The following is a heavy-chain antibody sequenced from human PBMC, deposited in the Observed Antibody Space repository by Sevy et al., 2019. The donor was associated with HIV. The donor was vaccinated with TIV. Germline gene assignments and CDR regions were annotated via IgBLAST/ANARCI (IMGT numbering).Heavy chain of an antibody. Sequence: ASVKVSCKASGYTFTSYYMHWVRQAPGQGLEWMGIINPSGGSTSYAQKFQGRVTMTRDTSTSTVYMELSSLRSEDTAVYYCARDPAVVTAIHYYYGMDVWGQGTMVTVSS. D-gene: IGHD2-21*02. J-gene: IGHJ6*02. CDR2: INPSGGST. V-gene: IGHV1-46*01. CDR1: GYTFTSYY. CDR3: ARDPAVVTAIHYYYGMDV.